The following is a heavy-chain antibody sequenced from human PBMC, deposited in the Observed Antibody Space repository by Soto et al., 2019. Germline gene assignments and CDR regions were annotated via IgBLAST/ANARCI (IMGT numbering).Heavy chain of an antibody. CDR3: PRDLPPRRYCRSTSRYSRLVDFDY. Sequence: ASVKVSCKASGYTFTSYGISWVRQAPGQGLEGMGWSSACNGNTNYAQKLQGRVSMTTGTSRSTAYMELSSPRSDDRAVYYCPRDLPPRRYCRSTSRYSRLVDFDYWGQ. J-gene: IGHJ4*02. V-gene: IGHV1-18*01. CDR1: GYTFTSYG. CDR2: SSACNGNT. D-gene: IGHD2-2*01.